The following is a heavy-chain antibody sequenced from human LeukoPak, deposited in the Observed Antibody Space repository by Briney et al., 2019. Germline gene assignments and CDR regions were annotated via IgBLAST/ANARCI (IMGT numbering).Heavy chain of an antibody. Sequence: ASVKVSCKASGYTFTSYGISWVRQAPGQGLEWMGWISAYNGNTNYAQKLQGRVNMTTDTSTSTAYMELRRLRSDDTAVYYCARDRSHKTYYYDSSGFERGDYWGQGTLVTVSS. J-gene: IGHJ4*02. CDR3: ARDRSHKTYYYDSSGFERGDY. CDR2: ISAYNGNT. D-gene: IGHD3-22*01. V-gene: IGHV1-18*01. CDR1: GYTFTSYG.